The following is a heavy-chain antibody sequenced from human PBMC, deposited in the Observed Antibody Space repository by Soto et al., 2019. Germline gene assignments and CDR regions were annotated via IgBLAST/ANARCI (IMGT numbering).Heavy chain of an antibody. D-gene: IGHD3-3*01. CDR1: WYSFSSYW. Sequence: PRGALQNSCKGSWYSFSSYWIGRGRQMPGKGLEWMGIIYPGDSDTRYSPSFQGQVTISADKSISTAYLQWSSLKASDTAMYYCARLWLLSHDAFDIWGQGTMVTVSS. CDR2: IYPGDSDT. J-gene: IGHJ3*02. CDR3: ARLWLLSHDAFDI. V-gene: IGHV5-51*01.